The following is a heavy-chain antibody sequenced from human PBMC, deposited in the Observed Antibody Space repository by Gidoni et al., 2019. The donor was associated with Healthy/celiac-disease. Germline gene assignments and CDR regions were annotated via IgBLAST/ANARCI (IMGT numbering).Heavy chain of an antibody. CDR1: GYSISSGYY. D-gene: IGHD3-22*01. CDR3: ARGPGVYYYDSSWY. V-gene: IGHV4-38-2*01. Sequence: QVQLQESGPGLVKPSETLSLTCAVSGYSISSGYYWGWIRQPPGKGLEWIGSIYHSGSTYYNPSLKSRVTISVDTSKNQFSLKLSSVTAADTAVYYCARGPGVYYYDSSWYWGQGTLVTVSS. CDR2: IYHSGST. J-gene: IGHJ4*02.